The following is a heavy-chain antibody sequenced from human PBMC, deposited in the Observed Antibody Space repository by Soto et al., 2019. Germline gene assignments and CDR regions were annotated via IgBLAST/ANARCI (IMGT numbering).Heavy chain of an antibody. CDR1: GYTFTSYG. CDR3: AREAGYSSGWWYDY. CDR2: ISAYNGNT. D-gene: IGHD6-19*01. V-gene: IGHV1-18*01. J-gene: IGHJ4*02. Sequence: QVQLVQSGAEVKKPGASVKVSCKASGYTFTSYGISWVRQAPGQGLEWMGWISAYNGNTNYAQKLQGRVTMTTDTTTNTANKKLRSLRSDDTAVYYCAREAGYSSGWWYDYWGQGTLVTVSS.